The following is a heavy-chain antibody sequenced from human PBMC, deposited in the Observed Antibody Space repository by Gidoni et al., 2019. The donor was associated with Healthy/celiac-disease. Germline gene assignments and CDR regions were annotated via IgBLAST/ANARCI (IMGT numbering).Heavy chain of an antibody. D-gene: IGHD6-13*01. Sequence: QVQLVQSGAEVKKPGSSVKVSCKASGGTFSSYSISWVRQAPGQGLEWMGGIIPIFGTANYAQKFQGRVTITADESTSTAYMELSSLRSEDTAVYYCARGGYRAGSWYGDAFDIWGQGTMVTVSS. CDR3: ARGGYRAGSWYGDAFDI. CDR1: GGTFSSYS. J-gene: IGHJ3*02. CDR2: IIPIFGTA. V-gene: IGHV1-69*01.